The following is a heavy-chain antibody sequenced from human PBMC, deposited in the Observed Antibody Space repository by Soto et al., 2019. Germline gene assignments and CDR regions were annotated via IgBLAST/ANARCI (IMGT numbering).Heavy chain of an antibody. V-gene: IGHV4-39*01. J-gene: IGHJ5*02. CDR2: IYYSGST. D-gene: IGHD3-10*01. CDR3: ARHGSGSYYSPPGAGWFDP. Sequence: QLQLQESGPGLVKPSETLSLTCTVSGGSISSSSYYWGWIRQPPGKGLEWIGSIYYSGSTYYNPSLRSRVTISVDTSKNQFSLKLSSVTAADTAVYYCARHGSGSYYSPPGAGWFDPWGQGTLVTVSS. CDR1: GGSISSSSYY.